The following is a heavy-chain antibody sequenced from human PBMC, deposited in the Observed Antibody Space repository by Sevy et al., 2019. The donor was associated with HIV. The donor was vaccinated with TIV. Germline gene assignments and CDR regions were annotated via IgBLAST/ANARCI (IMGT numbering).Heavy chain of an antibody. CDR2: ISYDGSNK. V-gene: IGHV3-30*18. CDR1: GFTFSSYG. J-gene: IGHJ6*03. Sequence: GGSLRLSCAASGFTFSSYGMHWVRQAPGKGLEWVAVISYDGSNKYYADSVKGRFTISRDNSKNTLYLQMNSLRAEDTAVYYCTKDTHSSGWPYYYYYYMYVWGKGTTVTVSS. CDR3: TKDTHSSGWPYYYYYYMYV. D-gene: IGHD6-19*01.